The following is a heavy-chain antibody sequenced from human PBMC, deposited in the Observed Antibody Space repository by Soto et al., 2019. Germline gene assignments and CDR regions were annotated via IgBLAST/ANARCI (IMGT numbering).Heavy chain of an antibody. V-gene: IGHV4-4*02. CDR2: IYHSGTT. CDR3: ARHIAVPRTRGFDY. CDR1: GGSITTNW. J-gene: IGHJ4*02. D-gene: IGHD6-19*01. Sequence: QVHVQESGPGLVKPSGTLSLTCAVSGGSITTNWLSWVRQPPGKGLEWIGEIYHSGTTNYNPSLRGRVTISVDKSNNQFSLNLNSVTAADSAIYYCARHIAVPRTRGFDYWSQGNLVTVSS.